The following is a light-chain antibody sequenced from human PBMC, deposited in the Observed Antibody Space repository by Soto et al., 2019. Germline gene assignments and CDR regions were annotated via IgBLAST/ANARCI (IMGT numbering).Light chain of an antibody. CDR3: QQFKTYPIT. CDR2: AAT. CDR1: QGISSY. Sequence: IQLTQSPSSLSASVGDRVTITCRASQGISSYLAWYQQKPGKAPKLLIYAATTLQSGVPSRFSGSGSGTDFTLTISSLQPEDFATYYCQQFKTYPITFGQGTRLEI. J-gene: IGKJ5*01. V-gene: IGKV1-9*01.